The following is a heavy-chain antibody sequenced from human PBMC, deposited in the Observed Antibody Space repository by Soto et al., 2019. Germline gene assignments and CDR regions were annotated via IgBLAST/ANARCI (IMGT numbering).Heavy chain of an antibody. D-gene: IGHD6-25*01. Sequence: SQTLSLPCAISGDSVSSNSAAWNWIRQSPSRGLEWLGRTYYRSKWYNDYAVSVKSRITINPDTSKNQFSLQLNSVTPEDTAVYYCARCSGAPDYYYYYGMDVWGQGTTVTVSS. V-gene: IGHV6-1*01. CDR3: ARCSGAPDYYYYYGMDV. CDR1: GDSVSSNSAA. CDR2: TYYRSKWYN. J-gene: IGHJ6*02.